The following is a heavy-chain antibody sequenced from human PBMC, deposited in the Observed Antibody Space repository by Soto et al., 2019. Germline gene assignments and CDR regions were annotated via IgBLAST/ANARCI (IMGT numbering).Heavy chain of an antibody. CDR2: ISSSAART. J-gene: IGHJ4*02. Sequence: GGSLRLSCAASGFTFSSSAMSWVRQAPGKGLEWVSSISSSAARTYYPDSVRGRFTISRDNSKNTLSLQMNSLRAEDTAVYYCAKTLGLVDPFDEWGQGTLVTVSS. CDR1: GFTFSSSA. D-gene: IGHD2-8*02. V-gene: IGHV3-23*01. CDR3: AKTLGLVDPFDE.